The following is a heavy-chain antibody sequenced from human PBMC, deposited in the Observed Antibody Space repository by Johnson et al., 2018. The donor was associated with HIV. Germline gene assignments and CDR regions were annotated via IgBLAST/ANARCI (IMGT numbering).Heavy chain of an antibody. D-gene: IGHD1-26*01. V-gene: IGHV3-30*04. CDR1: GFTFSSYA. J-gene: IGHJ3*02. CDR3: AKARGELLGFDAFDI. CDR2: ISYDGSNK. Sequence: QVQLVESGGGVVQPGRSLRLSCAASGFTFSSYAMHWVRQAPGKGLEWVAVISYDGSNKYSVDSVKGRFTISRDNSKNTLYLQMKSLRAEDTAVYYCAKARGELLGFDAFDIWGQGTMVTVSS.